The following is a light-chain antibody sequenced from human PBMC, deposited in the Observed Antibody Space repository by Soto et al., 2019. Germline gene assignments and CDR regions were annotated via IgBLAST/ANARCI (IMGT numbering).Light chain of an antibody. CDR1: QSISSR. Sequence: DIQMTQSPSTLSASVGDRVTITCRASQSISSRLAWYQQKPGKVPKLLIYDASTLESGVPSRFSGSGSGTQFTLTISSLQPDDFATYFCQQYNSYSITFGQGTRLEIK. CDR3: QQYNSYSIT. J-gene: IGKJ5*01. CDR2: DAS. V-gene: IGKV1-5*01.